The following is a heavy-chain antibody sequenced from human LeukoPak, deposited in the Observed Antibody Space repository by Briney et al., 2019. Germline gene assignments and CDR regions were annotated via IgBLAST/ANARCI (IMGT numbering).Heavy chain of an antibody. V-gene: IGHV1-2*02. CDR3: ARGGIGQWLVRNWFDP. CDR1: GYTFTGYY. D-gene: IGHD6-19*01. J-gene: IGHJ5*02. CDR2: INPNSGGT. Sequence: ASVKVSCKASGYTFTGYYMHWVRQAPGQGLEWMGWINPNSGGTNYAQKFQGRVTMTRDTSISTAYMELSRLRSDDTAVYYCARGGIGQWLVRNWFDPWGQGTLVTVSS.